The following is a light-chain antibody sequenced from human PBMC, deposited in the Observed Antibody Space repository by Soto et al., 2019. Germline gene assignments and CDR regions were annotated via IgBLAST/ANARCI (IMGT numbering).Light chain of an antibody. Sequence: DIVLTQSPATLSLSPGERAALSCRASQSVGSYLAWYQQKPGQAPRLVIYDASARATGIPARFSGSASGTDFTLTISRLEPEVFAVYYCQQRSNWPPDFGGGTKVEIK. CDR2: DAS. V-gene: IGKV3-11*01. J-gene: IGKJ4*01. CDR1: QSVGSY. CDR3: QQRSNWPPD.